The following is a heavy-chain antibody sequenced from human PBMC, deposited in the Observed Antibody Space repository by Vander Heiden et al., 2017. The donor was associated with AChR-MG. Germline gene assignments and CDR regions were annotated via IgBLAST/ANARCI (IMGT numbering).Heavy chain of an antibody. D-gene: IGHD6-19*01. V-gene: IGHV3-21*01. CDR2: ISSSSSYI. CDR1: GFTFSSYS. Sequence: EVQLVESGGCLVKPGGSLRLSCAASGFTFSSYSMNWVRQAPGKGMEWVSSISSSSSYIYYADSVKGRFTISRDNAKNSLYLQMNSLRAEDTAVYYCARVLHSSGWYLDYWGQGTLVTVSS. CDR3: ARVLHSSGWYLDY. J-gene: IGHJ4*02.